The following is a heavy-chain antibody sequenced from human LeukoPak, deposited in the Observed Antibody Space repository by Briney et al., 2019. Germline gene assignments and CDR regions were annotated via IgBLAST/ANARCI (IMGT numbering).Heavy chain of an antibody. Sequence: PGGSLRLSCAASGFTFSNYNMNWVRQAPGKGLEWVSYISSSGATIYYADSVRGRFSISRDNAKNSLSLQMNSLRDEATAVYYCARNYYGSGSYYLFDYWGQGTLVTVSS. CDR3: ARNYYGSGSYYLFDY. CDR1: GFTFSNYN. V-gene: IGHV3-48*02. CDR2: ISSSGATI. J-gene: IGHJ4*02. D-gene: IGHD3-10*01.